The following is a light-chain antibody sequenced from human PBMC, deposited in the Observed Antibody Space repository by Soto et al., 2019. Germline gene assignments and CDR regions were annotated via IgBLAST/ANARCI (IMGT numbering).Light chain of an antibody. CDR2: DAS. J-gene: IGKJ1*01. CDR1: QSISSW. Sequence: DIQMTQSPSTLSASVGDRLTITCRASQSISSWLAWYQQKPGKAPKLLIYDASSLESGVPSRFSGSGSGTEFTLTISSLQPDDFATYYCQQYKGYSWTFGQGTKV. V-gene: IGKV1-5*01. CDR3: QQYKGYSWT.